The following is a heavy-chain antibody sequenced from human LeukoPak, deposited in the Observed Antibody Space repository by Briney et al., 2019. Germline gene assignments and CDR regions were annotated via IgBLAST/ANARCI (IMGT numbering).Heavy chain of an antibody. D-gene: IGHD3-10*01. CDR3: ARAATRGRGAFDI. CDR1: GFSVSSNY. CDR2: IYSGGYT. V-gene: IGHV3-53*01. Sequence: GGSLRLSCAASGFSVSSNYMSWGRQAPGKGLEWVSVIYSGGYTNYADSVKGRFTISRDISKNTLYLKMNSLRAEDTAVYYCARAATRGRGAFDIWGQGTMVTVSS. J-gene: IGHJ3*02.